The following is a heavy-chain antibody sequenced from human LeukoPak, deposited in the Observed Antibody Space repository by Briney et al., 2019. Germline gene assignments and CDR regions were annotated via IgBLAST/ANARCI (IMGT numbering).Heavy chain of an antibody. CDR2: ISSSGNTI. CDR1: GFTFSNYW. Sequence: PGGSLRLSCAASGFTFSNYWMHWVRQAPGKGLEWVSYISSSGNTISYADSVKGRFTISRDNAKNSLYLQVISLRAEDTAVYYCARGPSIAARYDAFDIWGQGIMVTVSS. D-gene: IGHD6-6*01. V-gene: IGHV3-48*04. CDR3: ARGPSIAARYDAFDI. J-gene: IGHJ3*02.